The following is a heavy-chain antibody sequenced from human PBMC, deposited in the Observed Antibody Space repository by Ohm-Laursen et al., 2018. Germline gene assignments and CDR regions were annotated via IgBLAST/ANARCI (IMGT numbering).Heavy chain of an antibody. V-gene: IGHV3-7*01. Sequence: GSLRLSCTASGFTFSRYWMSWVRQAPGKGLEWVANIKQDGSEKYYVDSVKGRFTISRDNAKNSLYLQMNSLRAEDTAVYYCARAGDNSGYGDYWGQGTLVTVSS. D-gene: IGHD3-22*01. CDR1: GFTFSRYW. J-gene: IGHJ4*02. CDR3: ARAGDNSGYGDY. CDR2: IKQDGSEK.